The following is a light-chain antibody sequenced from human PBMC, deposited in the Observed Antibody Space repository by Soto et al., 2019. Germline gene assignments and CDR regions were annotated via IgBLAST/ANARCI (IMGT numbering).Light chain of an antibody. CDR3: QQYNSYSPLT. J-gene: IGKJ4*01. V-gene: IGKV3-15*01. Sequence: EIVLTQSPATLSLSPGERATLSCRASQSVGSNLAWYQQKPGQAPRLLIFGASTRATGVPARFSGSGSGTEFTLTISSLQPDDYATYYCQQYNSYSPLTFGGGTKVDIK. CDR2: GAS. CDR1: QSVGSN.